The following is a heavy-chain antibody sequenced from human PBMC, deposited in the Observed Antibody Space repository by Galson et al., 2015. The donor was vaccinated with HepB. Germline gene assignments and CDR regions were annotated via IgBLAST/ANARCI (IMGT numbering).Heavy chain of an antibody. J-gene: IGHJ4*02. CDR1: GFTFSSYA. V-gene: IGHV3-30-3*01. CDR2: ISYDGSNK. CDR3: ARDRDTTAFDY. Sequence: SLRLSCAASGFTFSSYAMHWVRQAPGKGLEWVAVISYDGSNKYYADSVKGRFTISRDNSKNTLYLQMNSLRAEDTAVYYCARDRDTTAFDYWGQGTLVTVSS. D-gene: IGHD4-17*01.